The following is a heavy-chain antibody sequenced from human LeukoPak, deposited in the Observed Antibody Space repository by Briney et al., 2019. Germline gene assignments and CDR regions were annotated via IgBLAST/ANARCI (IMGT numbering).Heavy chain of an antibody. D-gene: IGHD2-2*01. CDR1: GFTFSSYA. V-gene: IGHV3-23*01. CDR2: ISGSGGST. J-gene: IGHJ4*02. Sequence: PGGSLRLSCAASGFTFSSYAMSWVRQAPGKGLEWVSAISGSGGSTYYADSVKGRFTISTDNSKNTLYLQMNSLRAEDTAVYYCARAGYQLLALYYFDYWGQGTLVTVSS. CDR3: ARAGYQLLALYYFDY.